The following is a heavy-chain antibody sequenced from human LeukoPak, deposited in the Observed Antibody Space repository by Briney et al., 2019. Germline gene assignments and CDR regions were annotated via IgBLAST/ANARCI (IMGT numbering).Heavy chain of an antibody. J-gene: IGHJ4*02. V-gene: IGHV3-48*04. Sequence: GGSLRLSCAASGFTFSSYSMNWVRQAPGKGLEWVSYISSSSSTIYYADSVKGRFTISRDNAKNSLYLQMNSLRAEDTAVYYCARTYCSGGSCYQIDYWGQGNLVTVSS. CDR3: ARTYCSGGSCYQIDY. CDR1: GFTFSSYS. D-gene: IGHD2-15*01. CDR2: ISSSSSTI.